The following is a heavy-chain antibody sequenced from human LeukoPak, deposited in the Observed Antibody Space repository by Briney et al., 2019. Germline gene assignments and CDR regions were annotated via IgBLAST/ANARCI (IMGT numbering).Heavy chain of an antibody. V-gene: IGHV1-24*01. CDR3: ATGGYASGSDY. D-gene: IGHD3-10*01. CDR1: GYTLTTLS. CDR2: FDPEDVET. Sequence: ASAKVSCKVSGYTLTTLSMHWVRQAPGKGLEWTGGFDPEDVETIYAQKFQGRVTMTEDTSTDTAYMELSSLRSEDTAVYYCATGGYASGSDYWGQGTLVTVSS. J-gene: IGHJ4*02.